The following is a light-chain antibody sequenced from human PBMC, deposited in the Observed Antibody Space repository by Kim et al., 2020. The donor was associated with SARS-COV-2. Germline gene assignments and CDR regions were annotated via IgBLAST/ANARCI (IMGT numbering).Light chain of an antibody. J-gene: IGLJ3*02. Sequence: ALGQTVRITWQGDSLRSYYASWYQQKPGQARVLVIYGKNNRPSGIPDRFSGSSSGNTASLTITGAQAEDEADYYCNSRDSSGNHWVFGGGTQLTVL. CDR1: SLRSYY. V-gene: IGLV3-19*01. CDR3: NSRDSSGNHWV. CDR2: GKN.